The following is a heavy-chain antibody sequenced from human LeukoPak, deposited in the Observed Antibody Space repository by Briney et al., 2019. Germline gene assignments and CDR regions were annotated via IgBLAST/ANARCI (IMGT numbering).Heavy chain of an antibody. J-gene: IGHJ4*02. V-gene: IGHV5-10-1*01. Sequence: GESLKISCKGSGYRFTSYWISWVRQMPGKGLEWMGRIDPSDSYTNYSPSFQGHVTISADKSISTAYLQWSSLKASDTAMHYCARSTAPIVVVPAAPLDYWGQGTLVTVSS. CDR1: GYRFTSYW. D-gene: IGHD2-2*01. CDR2: IDPSDSYT. CDR3: ARSTAPIVVVPAAPLDY.